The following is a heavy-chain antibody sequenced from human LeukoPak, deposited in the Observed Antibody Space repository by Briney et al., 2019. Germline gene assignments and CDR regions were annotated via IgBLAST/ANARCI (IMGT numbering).Heavy chain of an antibody. J-gene: IGHJ6*03. Sequence: SETLSLTCTDSGDSISNYYWSWIRQPPGKGLEWIGYSYYSGSTNYNPSLKSRVSISVDRSRNQFSLKLSSVTAADTAVYYCARALYYYDSSGHSDGYYMDVWGKGTTVTVSS. D-gene: IGHD3-22*01. CDR1: GDSISNYY. V-gene: IGHV4-59*01. CDR2: SYYSGST. CDR3: ARALYYYDSSGHSDGYYMDV.